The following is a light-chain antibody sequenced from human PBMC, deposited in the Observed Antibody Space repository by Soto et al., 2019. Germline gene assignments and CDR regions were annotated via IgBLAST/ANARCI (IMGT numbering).Light chain of an antibody. CDR1: ATNIGSNK. V-gene: IGLV1-47*01. J-gene: IGLJ3*02. Sequence: QSVLTQPPSASGTPGQWVTVSCLGGATNIGSNKVYWYQQLPGAAPTLLIFDIDKRPSGVPGRFSGSKSGTSASLAISGLRSEDEADYYCAAWDNSLSAWVFGGGTKLTVL. CDR3: AAWDNSLSAWV. CDR2: DID.